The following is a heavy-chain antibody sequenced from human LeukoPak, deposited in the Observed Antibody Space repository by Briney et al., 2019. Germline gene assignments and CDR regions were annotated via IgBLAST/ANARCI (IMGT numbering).Heavy chain of an antibody. CDR2: ISSSSSYI. D-gene: IGHD6-19*01. Sequence: GGSLRLSCAASGFTFSSYSMNWVRQAPGKGLEWVSSISSSSSYIYYADSVKGRFTISRDNAKNSLYLQMNSLRAEDTAVYYCASFIAVAGVRFDYWGQGTLVTVSS. CDR1: GFTFSSYS. V-gene: IGHV3-21*01. J-gene: IGHJ4*02. CDR3: ASFIAVAGVRFDY.